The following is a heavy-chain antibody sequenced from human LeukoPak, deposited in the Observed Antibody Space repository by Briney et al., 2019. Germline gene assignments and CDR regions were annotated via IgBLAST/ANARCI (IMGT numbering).Heavy chain of an antibody. D-gene: IGHD2-2*01. V-gene: IGHV3-48*02. Sequence: GGSLRLSCAASGFTFSSYGMNWVRQAPGKGLEWVSYISSSSSTIYYADSVKGRFTISRDNAKNSLYLQMNSLRDEDTAVYYCAREGGYCSSTSCYYGMDVWGQGTTVTVSS. CDR3: AREGGYCSSTSCYYGMDV. J-gene: IGHJ6*02. CDR2: ISSSSSTI. CDR1: GFTFSSYG.